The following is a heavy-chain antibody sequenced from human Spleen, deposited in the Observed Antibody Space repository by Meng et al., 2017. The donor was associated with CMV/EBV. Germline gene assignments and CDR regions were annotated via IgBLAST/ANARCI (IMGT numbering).Heavy chain of an antibody. Sequence: SETLSLTCAVYGGSFSGYYWSWIRQPPGKGLEWIGEINHSGSTNYNPSLKSRVTLSVDTSKNQLSLRLSSVTAADTAVYYCARGALRYFDYWGQGTLVTVSS. CDR2: INHSGST. CDR1: GGSFSGYY. J-gene: IGHJ4*02. CDR3: ARGALRYFDY. D-gene: IGHD3-3*01. V-gene: IGHV4-34*01.